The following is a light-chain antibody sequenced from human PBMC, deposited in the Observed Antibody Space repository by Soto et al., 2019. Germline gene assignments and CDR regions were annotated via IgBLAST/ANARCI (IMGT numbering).Light chain of an antibody. Sequence: QSVLTQPPSASGTPGQRVTISCSGSSSNIGTNTVSWYQHLPGTAPKLLIYNNNQRPSGVPDRFSGSKSGTSASLAISGLQSEDEADYYCAASDDSLSGHFVFGTGTKVTVL. V-gene: IGLV1-44*01. CDR1: SSNIGTNT. J-gene: IGLJ1*01. CDR3: AASDDSLSGHFV. CDR2: NNN.